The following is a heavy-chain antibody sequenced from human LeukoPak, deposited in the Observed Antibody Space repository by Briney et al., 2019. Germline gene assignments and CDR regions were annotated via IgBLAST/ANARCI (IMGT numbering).Heavy chain of an antibody. CDR2: ISEDGGST. J-gene: IGHJ4*02. Sequence: GGSLRLSCAASGFTFDDYAMHWVRQAPGKGLEWVSLISEDGGSTYYADSVKGRFTISRDNSKNTLYLQMNSLRAEDTAVYYCAKELITGTVSAFDYWGQGTLVTVSS. CDR1: GFTFDDYA. D-gene: IGHD1-7*01. CDR3: AKELITGTVSAFDY. V-gene: IGHV3-43*02.